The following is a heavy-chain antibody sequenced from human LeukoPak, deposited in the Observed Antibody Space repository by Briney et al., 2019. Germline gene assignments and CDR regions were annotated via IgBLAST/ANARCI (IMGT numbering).Heavy chain of an antibody. CDR1: GFSLSTSGMC. V-gene: IGHV2-70*11. J-gene: IGHJ3*02. D-gene: IGHD3-3*01. CDR3: ARIRAGYDFWSGYSPGAFDI. Sequence: SGPALVKPTQTLTLTCTFSGFSLSTSGMCVSWIRQPPGKALEWLARIDWDDDKYYSTSLKTRLTISKDTSKSQVVLTMTNMDPVDTATYYCARIRAGYDFWSGYSPGAFDIWGQGTMVTVSS. CDR2: IDWDDDK.